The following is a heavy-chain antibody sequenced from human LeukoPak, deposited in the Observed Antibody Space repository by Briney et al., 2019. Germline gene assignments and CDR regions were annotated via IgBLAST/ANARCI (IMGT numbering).Heavy chain of an antibody. CDR2: IKQDGSEE. D-gene: IGHD3-3*01. CDR1: GFTFSSYW. CDR3: ARVDGEGITIFGVVIPGRYYYYMDV. V-gene: IGHV3-7*01. Sequence: GGSLRLPCAASGFTFSSYWMSWVRQAPGKGLEWVANIKQDGSEEYYVDSVKGRFTISRDNAKNSLYLQMNSLRAEDTAVYYCARVDGEGITIFGVVIPGRYYYYMDVWGKGTTVTVSS. J-gene: IGHJ6*03.